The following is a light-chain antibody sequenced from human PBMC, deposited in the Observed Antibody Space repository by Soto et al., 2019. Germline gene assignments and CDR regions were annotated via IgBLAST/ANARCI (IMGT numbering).Light chain of an antibody. J-gene: IGLJ1*01. CDR3: SSYTNINTRACV. CDR2: EVT. V-gene: IGLV2-14*01. Sequence: QSALTQPASVSGSPGQSITISCTGTSGDIGSYNRVSWYHQHPGKAPKLIIYEVTDRPSGVSNRFSGSKSGNTASLTISGLQAEDEDEYYCSSYTNINTRACVFGTGTKLTVL. CDR1: SGDIGSYNR.